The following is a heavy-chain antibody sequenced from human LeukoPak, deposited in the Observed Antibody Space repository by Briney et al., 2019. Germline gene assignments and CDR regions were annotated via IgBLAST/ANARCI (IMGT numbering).Heavy chain of an antibody. CDR2: ISYDGSNK. J-gene: IGHJ4*02. V-gene: IGHV3-30*19. CDR1: GFIFSSYG. CDR3: ARSSYLTKPPDY. Sequence: GGALRLSCAASGFIFSSYGMHWVRQAPGKGLEGVAIISYDGSNKYYADSVKGRFTISRDNSKNTLYLQMDSLTPEDSAVYFCARSSYLTKPPDYWGQGTLVTVSS. D-gene: IGHD6-6*01.